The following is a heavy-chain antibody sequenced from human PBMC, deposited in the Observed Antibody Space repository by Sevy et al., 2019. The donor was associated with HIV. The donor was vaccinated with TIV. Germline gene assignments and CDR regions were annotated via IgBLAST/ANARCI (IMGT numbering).Heavy chain of an antibody. J-gene: IGHJ4*02. CDR3: ARDRKYPLYYFDY. CDR1: GYSIRNGYY. D-gene: IGHD6-6*01. V-gene: IGHV4-38-2*02. Sequence: SETLSLTCTVSGYSIRNGYYWAWIRQPPGKGLEWIGSNHHSGITHYNPSLKSRVIISVDTSKNQVSLELSSVTAADTAMYYCARDRKYPLYYFDYWGQGILVTVSS. CDR2: NHHSGIT.